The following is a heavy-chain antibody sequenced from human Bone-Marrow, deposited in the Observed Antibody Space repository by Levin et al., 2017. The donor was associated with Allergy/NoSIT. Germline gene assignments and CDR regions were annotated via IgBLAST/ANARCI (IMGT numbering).Heavy chain of an antibody. Sequence: ASVKVSCKASGYTFTGYYMHWVRQAPGQGLEWMGRINPNSGGTNYAQKFQGRVTMTRDTSISTAYMELSRLRSDDTAVYYCARGCSGGSGDYWCDPWGQGTLVTVSS. J-gene: IGHJ5*02. CDR1: GYTFTGYY. CDR2: INPNSGGT. CDR3: ARGCSGGSGDYWCDP. V-gene: IGHV1-2*06. D-gene: IGHD2-15*01.